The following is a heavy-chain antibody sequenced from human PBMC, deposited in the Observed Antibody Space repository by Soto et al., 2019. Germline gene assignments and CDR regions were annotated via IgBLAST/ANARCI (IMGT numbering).Heavy chain of an antibody. Sequence: SETLSLTCAVYGGSLSGYYWSWIRQPPGKGLEWIGEINHSGSTNYNPSLKSRVTISVDTSKNQFSLKLSSVTAADTAVYYCARDYYDSSGYTFDYWGQGTLVTVSS. D-gene: IGHD3-22*01. CDR3: ARDYYDSSGYTFDY. CDR1: GGSLSGYY. CDR2: INHSGST. J-gene: IGHJ4*02. V-gene: IGHV4-34*01.